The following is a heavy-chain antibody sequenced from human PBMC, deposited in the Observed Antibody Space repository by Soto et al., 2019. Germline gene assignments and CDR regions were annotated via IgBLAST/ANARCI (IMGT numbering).Heavy chain of an antibody. CDR1: GGSISSGDSY. CDR2: IYYSGSI. V-gene: IGHV4-30-4*01. Sequence: QVQLQESGPGLVTPSQTLSLTCTVSGGSISSGDSYWSWIRQPPGKGLEWIGYIYYSGSIFYNPSLESRVTISVDTSKNQFSLKLRSVTAADTAVYYCARDDCGASRCSYYYGMDVWGQGTTVTVSS. CDR3: ARDDCGASRCSYYYGMDV. D-gene: IGHD2-15*01. J-gene: IGHJ6*02.